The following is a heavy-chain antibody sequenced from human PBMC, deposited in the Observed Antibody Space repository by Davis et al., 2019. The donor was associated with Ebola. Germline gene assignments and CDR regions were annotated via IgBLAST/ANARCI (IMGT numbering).Heavy chain of an antibody. CDR2: TYYTSEWYN. J-gene: IGHJ4*02. D-gene: IGHD5-12*01. CDR3: AKGWLRSGIRY. CDR1: GDSVSGKSGA. V-gene: IGHV6-1*01. Sequence: HSQTLSLTCAISGDSVSGKSGAWNWIRQSPSRGLEWLGRTYYTSEWYNHYAASVKSRITINLDTSKDQFSLQLKFVTPEDTAVYYCAKGWLRSGIRYWGQGTLVTVSS.